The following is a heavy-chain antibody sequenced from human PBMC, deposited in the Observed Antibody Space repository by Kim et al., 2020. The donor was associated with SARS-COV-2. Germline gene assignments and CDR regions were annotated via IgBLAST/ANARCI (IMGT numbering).Heavy chain of an antibody. Sequence: GGSLRLSCAASGFTFSSYAMSWVRQAPGKGLEWVSAISGSGGSTYYADSVKGRFTISRDNSKNTLYLQMNSLRAEDTAVYYCANAVAANYYYYGMDVWGQGTTVTVSS. D-gene: IGHD6-19*01. J-gene: IGHJ6*02. CDR2: ISGSGGST. CDR3: ANAVAANYYYYGMDV. V-gene: IGHV3-23*01. CDR1: GFTFSSYA.